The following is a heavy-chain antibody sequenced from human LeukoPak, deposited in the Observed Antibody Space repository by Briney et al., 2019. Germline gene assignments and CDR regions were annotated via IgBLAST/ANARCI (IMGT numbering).Heavy chain of an antibody. CDR1: GFTFSDYY. D-gene: IGHD1-1*01. V-gene: IGHV3-15*01. Sequence: PGGSLRLSCAASGFTFSDYYMSWIRQAPGKGLEWVGRIKSKTDGGTTDYAAPVKGRFTISRDDSKNTLYLQMNSLKTEDTAVYYCTTEFNNWNDADYWGQGTLVTVSS. CDR2: IKSKTDGGTT. CDR3: TTEFNNWNDADY. J-gene: IGHJ4*02.